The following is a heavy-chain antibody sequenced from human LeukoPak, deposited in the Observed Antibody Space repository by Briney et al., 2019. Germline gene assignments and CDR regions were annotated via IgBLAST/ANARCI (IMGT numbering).Heavy chain of an antibody. Sequence: GASLRLSCAASGFTFSSYAMSWVRQAPGKGLEWVSAISGSGGSTYYADSVKGRFTISRDNSKNTLYLQMNSLRAEDTAVYYCAKRALGNTYYYGSSGYYRDWGQGTLVTVSS. D-gene: IGHD3-22*01. CDR2: ISGSGGST. V-gene: IGHV3-23*01. CDR3: AKRALGNTYYYGSSGYYRD. CDR1: GFTFSSYA. J-gene: IGHJ4*02.